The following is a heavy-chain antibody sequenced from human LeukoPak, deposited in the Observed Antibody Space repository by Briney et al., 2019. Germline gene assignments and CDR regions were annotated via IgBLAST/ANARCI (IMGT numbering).Heavy chain of an antibody. Sequence: GGSLRLSCAASGFTFDDYAMHWVRQAPGKCLELVSLISGDGGSTYYADPVKGRFTISRDNSKNSLYLQMNSLRTEDTALYYCAKTYWGGDCYSRAIAFDIWGQGTMVTVSS. J-gene: IGHJ3*02. V-gene: IGHV3-43*02. D-gene: IGHD2-21*02. CDR1: GFTFDDYA. CDR3: AKTYWGGDCYSRAIAFDI. CDR2: ISGDGGST.